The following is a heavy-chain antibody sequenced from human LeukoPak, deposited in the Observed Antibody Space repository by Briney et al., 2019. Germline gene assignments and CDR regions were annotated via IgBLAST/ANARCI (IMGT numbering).Heavy chain of an antibody. CDR1: GGSISHTNYY. CDR3: ARDRPELRYRLGGVGYMDV. Sequence: TSETLSLTCTVSGGSISHTNYYWGWIRQPPGKGLEWIGSIYYSGSTYYNPSLKSRVTISVDTSKNQFSLKLSSVTAADTAVYYCARDRPELRYRLGGVGYMDVWGKGTTVTVSS. CDR2: IYYSGST. D-gene: IGHD3-9*01. V-gene: IGHV4-39*07. J-gene: IGHJ6*03.